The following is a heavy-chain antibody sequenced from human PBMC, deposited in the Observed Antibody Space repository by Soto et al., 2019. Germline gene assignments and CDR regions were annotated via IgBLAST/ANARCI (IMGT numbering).Heavy chain of an antibody. Sequence: PGGSLRLSCAASGFTFSSYGMHWVRQAPGKGLEWVAVIWYDGSNKYYADSVKGRFTISRDNSKNTLYLQMNSLRAEDTAVYYCARGPDIVVVVAARETDHDAFDIWGQGTMVTVSS. CDR2: IWYDGSNK. CDR3: ARGPDIVVVVAARETDHDAFDI. J-gene: IGHJ3*02. CDR1: GFTFSSYG. D-gene: IGHD2-15*01. V-gene: IGHV3-33*01.